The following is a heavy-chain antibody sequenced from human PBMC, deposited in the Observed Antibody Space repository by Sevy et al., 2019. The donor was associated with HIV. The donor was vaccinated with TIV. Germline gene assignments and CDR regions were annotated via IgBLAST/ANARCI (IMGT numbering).Heavy chain of an antibody. CDR1: GFTFSSYG. CDR3: AKDQGGYSHGLPGYHYYGMDV. V-gene: IGHV3-30*18. Sequence: GGSLRLSCAASGFTFSSYGMHWARQAPGKGLEWVAVISYDGSNKYYADSVKGRFTISRDNSKNTLSLQMNSLRAEDTAVYYCAKDQGGYSHGLPGYHYYGMDVWGQGTTVTVSS. CDR2: ISYDGSNK. D-gene: IGHD5-18*01. J-gene: IGHJ6*02.